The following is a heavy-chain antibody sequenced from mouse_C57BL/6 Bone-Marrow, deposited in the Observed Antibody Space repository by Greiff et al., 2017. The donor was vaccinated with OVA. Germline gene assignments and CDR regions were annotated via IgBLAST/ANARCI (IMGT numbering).Heavy chain of an antibody. CDR3: ARKAPNWYFDV. Sequence: DVKLQESGPGLVKPSQSLSLTCSVTGYSITSGYYWNWIRQFPGNKLEWMGYISYDGSNNYNPSLKNRISITRDTSKNQFFLKLNSVTTEDTATYYCARKAPNWYFDVWGTGTTVTVSS. V-gene: IGHV3-6*01. CDR1: GYSITSGYY. CDR2: ISYDGSN. J-gene: IGHJ1*03.